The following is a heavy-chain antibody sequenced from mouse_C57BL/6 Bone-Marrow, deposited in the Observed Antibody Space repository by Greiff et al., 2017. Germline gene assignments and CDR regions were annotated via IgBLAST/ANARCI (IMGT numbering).Heavy chain of an antibody. Sequence: EVQLQQSVAELVRPGASVKLSCTASGFNIKNTYMHWVKQRPEQGLEWIGRIDPANGNTKYAPKFQGKATITADTSSNTAYLQLSSLTSEDTAIYYCALITTVPHWDFDVWGTGTTVTVSS. V-gene: IGHV14-3*01. CDR2: IDPANGNT. D-gene: IGHD1-1*01. J-gene: IGHJ1*03. CDR3: ALITTVPHWDFDV. CDR1: GFNIKNTY.